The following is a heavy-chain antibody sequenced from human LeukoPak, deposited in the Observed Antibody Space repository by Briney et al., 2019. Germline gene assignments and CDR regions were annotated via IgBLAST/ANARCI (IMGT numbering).Heavy chain of an antibody. CDR3: ARAHEDSSSWNNFDY. CDR2: INHSGST. Sequence: SETLSLTCTVSGGSSSSYHWSWIRQPPGKGLEWIGEINHSGSTNYNPSLKSRVTISVDTSKNQFSLKLSSVTAADTAVYYCARAHEDSSSWNNFDYWGQGTLVTVSS. D-gene: IGHD6-13*01. J-gene: IGHJ4*02. CDR1: GGSSSSYH. V-gene: IGHV4-34*01.